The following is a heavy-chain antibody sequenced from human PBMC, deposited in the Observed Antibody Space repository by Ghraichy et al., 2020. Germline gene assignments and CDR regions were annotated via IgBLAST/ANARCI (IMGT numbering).Heavy chain of an antibody. CDR2: ISGYNANT. CDR1: GYSFTSYG. CDR3: ARDHNSSTRDN. V-gene: IGHV1-18*04. J-gene: IGHJ4*02. D-gene: IGHD6-13*01. Sequence: ASVKVSCKTSGYSFTSYGTSWVRQAPGQGLEWVGWISGYNANTNYAQKFRGRVTMTIDTSTSTVYMDLNSLRSDDTAVYYCARDHNSSTRDNWGQGTLVTVSA.